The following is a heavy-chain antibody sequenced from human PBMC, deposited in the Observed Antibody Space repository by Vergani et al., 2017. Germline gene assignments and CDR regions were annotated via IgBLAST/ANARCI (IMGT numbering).Heavy chain of an antibody. CDR1: GYTFTSYD. V-gene: IGHV1-8*03. J-gene: IGHJ5*02. Sequence: QVQLVQSGAEVKKPGASVKVSCKASGYTFTSYDINWVRKATGQGLELMGWMNPNSGNTGYAQKFQGRVNITRNTSISTAYMELSSLRSEDTAVYYCARNYYDSSGYYYNWFDPWGQGTLVTVSS. D-gene: IGHD3-22*01. CDR2: MNPNSGNT. CDR3: ARNYYDSSGYYYNWFDP.